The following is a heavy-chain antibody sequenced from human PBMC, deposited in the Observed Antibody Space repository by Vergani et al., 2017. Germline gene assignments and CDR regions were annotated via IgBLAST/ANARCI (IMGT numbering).Heavy chain of an antibody. D-gene: IGHD1-1*01. CDR3: AREVSPRYMGEPAYIYYYYMDV. J-gene: IGHJ6*03. V-gene: IGHV3-23*01. CDR2: ISGSGGST. CDR1: GFTFNHYA. Sequence: EVQLLESGGDLVQPGGSLRLSCAASGFTFNHYAMNWVRQAPGKGLEWVSGISGSGGSTYYAGSVKGRFTISRDSSKNTLYLQMNSLSAGDTAVYYCAREVSPRYMGEPAYIYYYYMDVWGKGTTVTVSS.